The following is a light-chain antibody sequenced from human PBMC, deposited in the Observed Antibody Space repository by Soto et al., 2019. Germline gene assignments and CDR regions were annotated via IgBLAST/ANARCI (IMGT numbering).Light chain of an antibody. CDR1: SSDIGGYDY. V-gene: IGLV2-14*01. J-gene: IGLJ2*01. Sequence: QSALTQPASVSGSPGQSITLSCTGTSSDIGGYDYVSWYQRHPGKAPKLIIYDVNNRPSGVSKRFSGSKSGNTASQTISGLQAEDEADYYCTSYASGSSHVVFGGGTKLTVL. CDR2: DVN. CDR3: TSYASGSSHVV.